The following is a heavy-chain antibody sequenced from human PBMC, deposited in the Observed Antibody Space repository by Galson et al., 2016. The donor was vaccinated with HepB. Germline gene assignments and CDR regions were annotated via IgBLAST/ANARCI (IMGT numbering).Heavy chain of an antibody. CDR3: ARVETYYYSMDV. CDR2: IYYSGST. Sequence: TLSLTCTISGGSIENYYGNWIRQPPGKGLEWIGYIYYSGSTSYNPSLESRVTISLDTSTNQFSLKLSSVTAADTAVYYCARVETYYYSMDVWGQGTTVTVSS. CDR1: GGSIENYY. V-gene: IGHV4-59*01. J-gene: IGHJ6*02. D-gene: IGHD3-3*01.